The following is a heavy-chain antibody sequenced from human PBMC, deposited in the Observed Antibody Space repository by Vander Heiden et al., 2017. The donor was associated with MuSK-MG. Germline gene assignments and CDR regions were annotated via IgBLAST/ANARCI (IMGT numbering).Heavy chain of an antibody. D-gene: IGHD6-19*01. CDR1: GGTFSSYA. J-gene: IGHJ4*02. V-gene: IGHV1-69*10. CDR2: IIPVIGLP. CDR3: ASVRYSGWYYFAS. Sequence: QVQLVQPGAEVKKPGSSVKVSCKASGGTFSSYAISWVRQAPGQGLECMGGIIPVIGLPIHTQMFQGRVTMTADNSAGKADMELSSPGYDDTAVYYCASVRYSGWYYFASWGQGTLVNVSS.